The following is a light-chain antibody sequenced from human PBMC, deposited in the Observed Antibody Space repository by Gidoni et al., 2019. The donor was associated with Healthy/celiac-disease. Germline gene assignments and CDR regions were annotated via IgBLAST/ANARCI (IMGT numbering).Light chain of an antibody. CDR2: SNN. V-gene: IGLV1-44*01. CDR3: AAWDDSLNGVV. CDR1: SSNIGSNT. Sequence: QSVLTQPPSASGTPVQRVTISCSGSSSNIGSNTVNWYQQLPGTAPKLLIYSNNQRPSGVPDRFSGSKSGTSASLAISGLQSEDEADYYCAAWDDSLNGVVFGGGTKLTGL. J-gene: IGLJ2*01.